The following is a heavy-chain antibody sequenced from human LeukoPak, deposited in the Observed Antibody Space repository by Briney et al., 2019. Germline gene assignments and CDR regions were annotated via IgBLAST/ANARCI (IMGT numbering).Heavy chain of an antibody. CDR1: GFTFDDYA. J-gene: IGHJ4*02. Sequence: GRSLRVSCAASGFTFDDYAMHWVRQAPGKGLEWVSGINWNSDRIGYADSVKGRFTISRDNAKKSLYLQMNSLRAEDTALYYCTKGNSGYYSPFDYWGQGTLVTVSS. D-gene: IGHD3-22*01. CDR2: INWNSDRI. V-gene: IGHV3-9*01. CDR3: TKGNSGYYSPFDY.